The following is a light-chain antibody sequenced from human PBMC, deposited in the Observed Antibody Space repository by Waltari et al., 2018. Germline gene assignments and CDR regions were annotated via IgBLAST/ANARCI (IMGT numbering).Light chain of an antibody. J-gene: IGLJ2*01. V-gene: IGLV2-14*03. CDR2: DVT. Sequence: QSALTQPASVSGSPGQSITISCTGTSSAVGASDYVSWFQQHPGTAPQFIIYDVTKRPSGFSDRFSGSKAANTASLTISGLQAEDEADYYCSSQTSDGVVLFDGGTKVTVL. CDR1: SSAVGASDY. CDR3: SSQTSDGVVL.